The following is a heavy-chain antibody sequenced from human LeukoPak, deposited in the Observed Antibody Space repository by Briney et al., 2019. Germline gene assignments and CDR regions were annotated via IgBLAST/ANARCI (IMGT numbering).Heavy chain of an antibody. CDR2: IDPSDSYT. V-gene: IGHV5-10-1*01. CDR1: GYSFTSYW. CDR3: ARQEIAESPDY. Sequence: GESLKISCKGSGYSFTSYWISWVRQMPGKGLEWMGRIDPSDSYTNYSPSFQGHVTISADKSLSTAYLQWSSLKASDSAMYYCARQEIAESPDYWGQGTLVTVSS. D-gene: IGHD6-13*01. J-gene: IGHJ4*02.